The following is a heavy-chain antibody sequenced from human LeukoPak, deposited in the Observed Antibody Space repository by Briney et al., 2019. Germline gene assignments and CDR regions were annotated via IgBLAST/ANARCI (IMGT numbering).Heavy chain of an antibody. CDR2: INHSGST. Sequence: SETLSLTCAVYGGSFSRYYWSWIRQPPGKGLEWIGEINHSGSTNYNQSLKSRVTISVDTSKNQFSLKLSSVTAADTAVYYCARGWWQPSRGIFDYWGQGTLVTVSS. J-gene: IGHJ4*02. V-gene: IGHV4-34*01. CDR1: GGSFSRYY. D-gene: IGHD2-15*01. CDR3: ARGWWQPSRGIFDY.